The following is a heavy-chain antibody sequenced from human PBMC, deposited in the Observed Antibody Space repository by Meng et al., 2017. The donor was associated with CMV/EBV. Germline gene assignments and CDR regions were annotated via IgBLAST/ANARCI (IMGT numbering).Heavy chain of an antibody. CDR1: GYTFTGYY. V-gene: IGHV1-2*02. Sequence: ASVKVSCKASGYTFTGYYMLWLRQAPGQGLEWMGWINPNSGGTNYAQKLQGRVTMTRDTSISTAYMELSRLGSDDTAVYYCARESTYCSSTSCYYYYGMDVWGQGTTVTVSS. D-gene: IGHD2-2*01. CDR2: INPNSGGT. CDR3: ARESTYCSSTSCYYYYGMDV. J-gene: IGHJ6*02.